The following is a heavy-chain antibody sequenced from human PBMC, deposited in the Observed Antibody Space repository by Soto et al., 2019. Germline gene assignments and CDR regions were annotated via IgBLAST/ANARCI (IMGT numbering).Heavy chain of an antibody. CDR1: GGSISSSSYY. CDR3: ARRRTYYYDSSGYQQGWFDP. Sequence: PSETLSLTCTVSGGSISSSSYYWGWIRQPPGKGLEWIGSIYYSGSTYYNPSLKSRVTISVDTSKNQFSLKLSSVTAADTAVYYCARRRTYYYDSSGYQQGWFDPWGQGTRVTVSS. D-gene: IGHD3-22*01. CDR2: IYYSGST. V-gene: IGHV4-39*01. J-gene: IGHJ5*02.